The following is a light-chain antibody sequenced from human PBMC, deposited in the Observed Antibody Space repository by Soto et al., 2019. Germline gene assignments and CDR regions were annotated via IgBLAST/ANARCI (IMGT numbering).Light chain of an antibody. CDR2: DVS. Sequence: QSALAQPASVSGSPGQSITIPCTGTSRDIGDYNFVSWYQHHPGQVPKLLAYDVSSRPSWVSNRFSASKSGNTASLTISGLQAEDEADYYCASYTSSTTLVFGTGTKLTVL. J-gene: IGLJ1*01. CDR1: SRDIGDYNF. CDR3: ASYTSSTTLV. V-gene: IGLV2-14*03.